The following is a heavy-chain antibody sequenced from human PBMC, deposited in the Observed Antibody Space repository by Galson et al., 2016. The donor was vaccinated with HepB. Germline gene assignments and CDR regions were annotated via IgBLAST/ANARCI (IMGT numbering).Heavy chain of an antibody. D-gene: IGHD3-10*01. CDR3: ARGPGSYYRGREYYYGMDV. CDR2: ISHDGSNE. J-gene: IGHJ6*02. Sequence: SLRLSCAASGFSFSFSSMHWVRQAPGKGLEWVAVISHDGSNEYYADSIKGRFIITRDNSKNTVYLQMNSLRAEDTAVYYCARGPGSYYRGREYYYGMDVWGQGTTVTVSS. CDR1: GFSFSFSS. V-gene: IGHV3-30-3*01.